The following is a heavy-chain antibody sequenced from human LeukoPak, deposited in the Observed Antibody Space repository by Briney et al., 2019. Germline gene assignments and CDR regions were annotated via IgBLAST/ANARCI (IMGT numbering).Heavy chain of an antibody. V-gene: IGHV3-30*04. CDR1: GFTFSSYA. CDR2: ISYDGSNK. D-gene: IGHD3-3*01. CDR3: AREELMFAFWSGYDAFDI. J-gene: IGHJ3*02. Sequence: QPGGSLRLSCAASGFTFSSYAMHWVRQAPGKGLEWVAVISYDGSNKYYADSVKGRFTISRDNSKNTLYLQMNSLRAEDTAVYYCAREELMFAFWSGYDAFDIWGQGTMVTVSS.